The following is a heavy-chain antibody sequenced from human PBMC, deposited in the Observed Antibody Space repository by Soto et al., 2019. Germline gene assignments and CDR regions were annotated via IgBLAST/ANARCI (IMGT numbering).Heavy chain of an antibody. D-gene: IGHD2-2*02. Sequence: QVQLVQSGAEVKKPGASVKVSCKASGYTFTSYGISWVRQAPGQGLEWMGWISAYNGNTNYAQKLQGRATMTTDTSTSTAYMELKSLRSDDTAVYYCARVKGPYCSSTSCYTLRGMDVWGQGTTVTVSS. CDR3: ARVKGPYCSSTSCYTLRGMDV. J-gene: IGHJ6*02. V-gene: IGHV1-18*04. CDR2: ISAYNGNT. CDR1: GYTFTSYG.